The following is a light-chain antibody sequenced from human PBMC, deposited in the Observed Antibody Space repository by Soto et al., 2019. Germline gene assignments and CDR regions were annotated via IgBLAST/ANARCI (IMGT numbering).Light chain of an antibody. V-gene: IGKV3-15*01. J-gene: IGKJ3*01. CDR1: QSVSSN. Sequence: EIVMTQSPATLSVSPGERATLSCRASQSVSSNLAWYQQKPGQAPRLLIYGASTRATGIPARFSGSGSGTEFTLTISSLQSEDFAFYYCKQASTFGPGTKVDIK. CDR2: GAS. CDR3: KQAST.